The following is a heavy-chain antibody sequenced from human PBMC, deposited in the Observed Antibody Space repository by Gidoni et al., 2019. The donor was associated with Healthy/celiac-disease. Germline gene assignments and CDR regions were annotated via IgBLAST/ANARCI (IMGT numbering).Heavy chain of an antibody. CDR3: AKDRGYSYVPFDY. J-gene: IGHJ4*02. CDR1: GLPFSCYA. V-gene: IGHV3-23*01. CDR2: ISGSGGST. Sequence: EVQLLESGGGLVQPGGSLRLSCAASGLPFSCYARSWVRQAPGKGLEWVSAISGSGGSTYYADSVKGRFTISRDNSKNTLYLQMNSLRAEDTAVYYCAKDRGYSYVPFDYWGQGTLVTVSS. D-gene: IGHD5-18*01.